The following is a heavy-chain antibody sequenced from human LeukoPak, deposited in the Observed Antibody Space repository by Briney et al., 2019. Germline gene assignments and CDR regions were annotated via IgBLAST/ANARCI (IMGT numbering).Heavy chain of an antibody. CDR2: ISSSSSHI. D-gene: IGHD5-24*01. CDR3: VKDDGWVQYAN. Sequence: GGSLRLSCAASGFTFSSYSMNWVRQAPGKGLEWVSSISSSSSHIYYADSVKGRFIISRDNSKDTVYLQMNSLSAEDAAVYYCVKDDGWVQYANWGQGTLVTVSS. J-gene: IGHJ4*02. V-gene: IGHV3-21*04. CDR1: GFTFSSYS.